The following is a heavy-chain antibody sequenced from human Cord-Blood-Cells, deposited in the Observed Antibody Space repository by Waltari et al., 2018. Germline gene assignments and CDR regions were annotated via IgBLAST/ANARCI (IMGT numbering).Heavy chain of an antibody. CDR1: GYSISSGYY. D-gene: IGHD2-21*02. J-gene: IGHJ3*02. V-gene: IGHV4-38-2*01. CDR2: IYHSGST. Sequence: QVQLQESGPGLVKPSETLSLTCAVSGYSISSGYYWGWIRQPPGKGLEWIGSIYHSGSTYYNPSLKSRVTVSVDTSKNQFSLKLSSVTAADTAVYYCARVLTTFGGNSGAFDIWGQGTMVTVSS. CDR3: ARVLTTFGGNSGAFDI.